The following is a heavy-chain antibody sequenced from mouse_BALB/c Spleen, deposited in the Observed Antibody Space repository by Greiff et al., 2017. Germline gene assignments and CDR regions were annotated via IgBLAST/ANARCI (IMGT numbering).Heavy chain of an antibody. CDR1: GFTFSSFG. V-gene: IGHV5-17*02. J-gene: IGHJ1*01. D-gene: IGHD1-1*01. CDR3: ARSYYGSSSYFDV. Sequence: EVQLVESGGGLVQPGGSRKLSCAASGFTFSSFGMHWVRQAPEKGLEWVAYISSGSSTIYYADTVKGRFTISRDNPKNTLFLQMTSLRSEDTAMYYCARSYYGSSSYFDVWGAGTTVTVSS. CDR2: ISSGSSTI.